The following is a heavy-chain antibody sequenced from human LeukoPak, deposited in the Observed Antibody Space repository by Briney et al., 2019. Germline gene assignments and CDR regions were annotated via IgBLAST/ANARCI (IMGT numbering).Heavy chain of an antibody. CDR2: IYYSGST. CDR3: AREYYDSSGYYKHFDY. D-gene: IGHD3-22*01. V-gene: IGHV4-39*07. Sequence: SETLSLTCTVSGGSISSSSYYWGWIRQPPGKGLEWIGSIYYSGSTYYNPSLKSRVTISVDTSKNQFSLKLSSVTAADTAVYYCAREYYDSSGYYKHFDYWGQGTLVTVSS. CDR1: GGSISSSSYY. J-gene: IGHJ4*02.